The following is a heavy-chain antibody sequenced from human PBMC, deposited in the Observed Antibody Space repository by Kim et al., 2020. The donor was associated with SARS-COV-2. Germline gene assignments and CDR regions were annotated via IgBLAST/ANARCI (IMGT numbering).Heavy chain of an antibody. J-gene: IGHJ3*02. V-gene: IGHV4-31*03. CDR1: GGSISSGGYY. CDR3: ARGYYDSSGYQTNDDAFDI. D-gene: IGHD3-22*01. Sequence: SETLSLTCTVSGGSISSGGYYWSWIRQHPGKGLEWIGYIYYSGSTYYNPSLKSRVTISVDTSKNQFSLKLSSVTAADTAVYYCARGYYDSSGYQTNDDAFDIWGQGTMVTVSS. CDR2: IYYSGST.